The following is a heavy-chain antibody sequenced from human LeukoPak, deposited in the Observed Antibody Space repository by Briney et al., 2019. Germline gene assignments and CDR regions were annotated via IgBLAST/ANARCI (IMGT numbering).Heavy chain of an antibody. V-gene: IGHV4-59*01. Sequence: SETLSLTCTVSGGSISSYYWSWIRQPPGKGLEWIGYIYYGGSTNYNPSLKSRVTISVDTSKNQFSLKLSSVTAADTAVYYCARDHIVVVPAAEMSYWTKYYYYGMDVWGQGTTVTVSS. J-gene: IGHJ6*02. D-gene: IGHD2-2*01. CDR3: ARDHIVVVPAAEMSYWTKYYYYGMDV. CDR2: IYYGGST. CDR1: GGSISSYY.